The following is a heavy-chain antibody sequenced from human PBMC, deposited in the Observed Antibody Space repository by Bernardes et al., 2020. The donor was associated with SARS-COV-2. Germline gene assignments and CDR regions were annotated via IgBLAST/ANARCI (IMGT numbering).Heavy chain of an antibody. CDR3: ASEYYYDSSGYQGILDY. CDR1: GFTFSSYS. CDR2: ISSSSSYI. J-gene: IGHJ4*02. Sequence: GGSLRLSCAASGFTFSSYSMNWVRQAPGKGLEWVSSISSSSSYIYYADSVKGRFTISRDNAKNSLYLQMNSLRAEDTAVYYCASEYYYDSSGYQGILDYWGQGTLVTVSS. D-gene: IGHD3-22*01. V-gene: IGHV3-21*01.